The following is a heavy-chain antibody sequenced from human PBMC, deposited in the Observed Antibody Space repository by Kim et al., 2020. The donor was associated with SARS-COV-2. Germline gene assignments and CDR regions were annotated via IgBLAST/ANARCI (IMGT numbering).Heavy chain of an antibody. J-gene: IGHJ4*01. D-gene: IGHD3-22*01. Sequence: SETLSLTCTVSGGSINSYYWSWIRQPPGKGLEWIGYIYYSGSTNYNPSLKSRVTISVDTSKNQFSLKLSSVTAADTAVYYCAREIPYYDSSGYSLYFDY. CDR1: GGSINSYY. CDR3: AREIPYYDSSGYSLYFDY. CDR2: IYYSGST. V-gene: IGHV4-59*01.